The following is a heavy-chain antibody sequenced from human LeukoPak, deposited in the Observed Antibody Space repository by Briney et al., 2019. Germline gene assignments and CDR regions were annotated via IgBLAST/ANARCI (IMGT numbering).Heavy chain of an antibody. J-gene: IGHJ4*02. D-gene: IGHD5-12*01. Sequence: SETLSLTCTVSGGSISSYYWSWIRQPAGKGLEWIGRIYTSGSTSYNPSLKSRVIMSVDKSKNQFSLKLRSVTAADTAVYYCAREWHHVFDYWGQGNLVTVSS. V-gene: IGHV4-4*07. CDR1: GGSISSYY. CDR3: AREWHHVFDY. CDR2: IYTSGST.